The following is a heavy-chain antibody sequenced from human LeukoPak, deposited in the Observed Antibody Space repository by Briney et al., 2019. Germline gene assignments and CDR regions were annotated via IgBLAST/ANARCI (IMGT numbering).Heavy chain of an antibody. D-gene: IGHD2-8*01. V-gene: IGHV3-11*04. CDR2: ISSGGTTI. Sequence: GGSLRLSCAASGFTISDYSMSWIRQAPGKGLEWVSHISSGGTTIYYADSVKGRFTISRDNAKNSLYLQMNSLRAEDTAVYYCATELWMVYAPDAFDIWGQGAMVTVSS. J-gene: IGHJ3*02. CDR1: GFTISDYS. CDR3: ATELWMVYAPDAFDI.